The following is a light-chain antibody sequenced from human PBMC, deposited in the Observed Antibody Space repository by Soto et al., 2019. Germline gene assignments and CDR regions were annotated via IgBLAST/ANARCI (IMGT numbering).Light chain of an antibody. CDR1: SSNIGANYD. CDR3: QSYDSSLSSWV. CDR2: GNN. V-gene: IGLV1-40*01. Sequence: QSVLTQPPSVSGAPGQKVTISCTGSSSNIGANYDVHWYQHLLGTAPKLLIYGNNNRPSGVPDRFSGSKSGTSASLAITGLQAEDEADYYCQSYDSSLSSWVFGGGTKVTVL. J-gene: IGLJ3*02.